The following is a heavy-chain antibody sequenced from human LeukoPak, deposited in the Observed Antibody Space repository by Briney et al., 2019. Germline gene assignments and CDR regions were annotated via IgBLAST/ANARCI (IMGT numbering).Heavy chain of an antibody. CDR2: ISWNSNSI. CDR3: AKDNSYYYGSGSFDY. D-gene: IGHD3-10*01. J-gene: IGHJ4*02. Sequence: GGSLRLSCAASGFTFDDYAMHWVRQAPGKGLEWVSGISWNSNSIGYADSVKGRFTISRDNAKNPLYLQMNSLRAEDTALYYCAKDNSYYYGSGSFDYWGQGTLVTVSS. V-gene: IGHV3-9*01. CDR1: GFTFDDYA.